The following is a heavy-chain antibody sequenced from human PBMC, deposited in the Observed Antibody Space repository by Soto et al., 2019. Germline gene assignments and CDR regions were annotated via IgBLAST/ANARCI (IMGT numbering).Heavy chain of an antibody. D-gene: IGHD1-1*01. CDR1: GYTFSSFD. J-gene: IGHJ2*01. CDR3: ARRTIAHWYFDL. V-gene: IGHV1-8*01. CDR2: MNGNSGNT. Sequence: ASVKVSCKASGYTFSSFDINWVRQATGQGLEWMGWMNGNSGNTGYAQKFQGRVTMTRDTSMSTAYMGLSSLKSEDTAVYYCARRTIAHWYFDLWGRGTLVTVSS.